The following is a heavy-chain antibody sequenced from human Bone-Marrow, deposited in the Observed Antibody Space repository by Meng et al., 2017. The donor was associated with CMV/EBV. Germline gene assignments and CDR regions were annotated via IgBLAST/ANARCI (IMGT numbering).Heavy chain of an antibody. D-gene: IGHD3-3*01. CDR2: ISSSSSYI. CDR3: ARAVEWLLEDYYYYGMDV. Sequence: GGSLRLSCAASGFTFSSYSMNWVRQAPGKGLEWVSSISSSSSYIYYADSVKGRFTISRDNAKNSLYLQMNSLRAEDTAVYYCARAVEWLLEDYYYYGMDVWGQGTTVTGCS. J-gene: IGHJ6*01. CDR1: GFTFSSYS. V-gene: IGHV3-21*01.